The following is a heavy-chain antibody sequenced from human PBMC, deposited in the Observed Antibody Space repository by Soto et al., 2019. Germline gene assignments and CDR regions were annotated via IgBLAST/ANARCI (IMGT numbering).Heavy chain of an antibody. J-gene: IGHJ3*01. CDR3: ARPIGGKIGDALDL. V-gene: IGHV3-23*01. Sequence: EVQLLESGGGLVQPGGSLSLSCAASGFTFSIYAMSWVRQVPGKGLEWISTISDSGDSAYYADSLKGRFTISTDSSKNTLFLQMNSLRAEDTAVYYCARPIGGKIGDALDLWGQGTMVTVSS. CDR2: ISDSGDSA. CDR1: GFTFSIYA. D-gene: IGHD2-15*01.